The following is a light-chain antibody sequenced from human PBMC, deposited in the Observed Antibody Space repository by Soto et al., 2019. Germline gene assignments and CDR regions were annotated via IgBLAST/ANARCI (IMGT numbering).Light chain of an antibody. CDR2: WGS. CDR3: MQVRHLPIT. Sequence: DRVRAQSPLALPVTPGEPVSISCRSSQSLLDGDGYNCLDWYLQKPGQSPQVLIYWGSNRASGVPDRFSGSGSGTDFTLKISRVEAEDVGVYYCMQVRHLPITFGQVTLPAIK. CDR1: QSLLDGDGYNC. J-gene: IGKJ5*01. V-gene: IGKV2-28*01.